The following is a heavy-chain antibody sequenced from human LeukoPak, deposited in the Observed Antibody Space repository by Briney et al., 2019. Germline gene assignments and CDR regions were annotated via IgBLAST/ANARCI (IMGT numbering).Heavy chain of an antibody. CDR1: GGSFSGYY. CDR3: ARGGYYFDY. Sequence: SETLSLICAVYGGSFSGYYWSWIRQPPGKGLEWIGEINHSVSTNYNPSLKSRVTISVDTSKNQFSLKPRSVTAADTAVYYCARGGYYFDYWGQGTLVTVSS. V-gene: IGHV4-34*01. CDR2: INHSVST. J-gene: IGHJ4*02.